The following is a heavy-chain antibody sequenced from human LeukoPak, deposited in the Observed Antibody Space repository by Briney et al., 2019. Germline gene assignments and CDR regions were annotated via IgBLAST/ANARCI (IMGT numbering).Heavy chain of an antibody. Sequence: GASVKVSCKASGYTFTGYYMHWVRQAPGQGLEWMGWINPNSGGTNYAQKFQGRATVTRDTSISTAYMELSRLRSDDTAVYYCARGHRGPGYSSGWLDNWFDPWGQGTLVTVSS. V-gene: IGHV1-2*02. CDR2: INPNSGGT. J-gene: IGHJ5*02. D-gene: IGHD6-19*01. CDR1: GYTFTGYY. CDR3: ARGHRGPGYSSGWLDNWFDP.